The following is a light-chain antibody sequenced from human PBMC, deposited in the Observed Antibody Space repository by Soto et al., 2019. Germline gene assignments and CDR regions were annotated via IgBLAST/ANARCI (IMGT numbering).Light chain of an antibody. V-gene: IGLV2-23*02. CDR1: SSDVGRYNL. CDR3: CSYAGSSTYV. Sequence: QSVLTQPASVSGSPGQSITISCTGTSSDVGRYNLVSWYQQHPGKAPKVMIYEVSKRPSGVSNRFSGSKFGNTASLTISGLQADDEADYYCCSYAGSSTYVFGTGTKVTVL. CDR2: EVS. J-gene: IGLJ1*01.